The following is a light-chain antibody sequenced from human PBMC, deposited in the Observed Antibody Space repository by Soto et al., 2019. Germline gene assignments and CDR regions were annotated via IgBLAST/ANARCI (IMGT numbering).Light chain of an antibody. CDR2: AAS. V-gene: IGKV1-27*01. Sequence: DIQMTQSPSSLSASVGDRVTITCRASQAISNYLAWYQQKPGKIPKVLIYAASTLHSGVPSRFSGSGSGTDFPLPIPTVQPEDFAIYYCKTNTRAPGPFAPGTKVKIK. CDR3: KTNTRAPGP. J-gene: IGKJ1*01. CDR1: QAISNY.